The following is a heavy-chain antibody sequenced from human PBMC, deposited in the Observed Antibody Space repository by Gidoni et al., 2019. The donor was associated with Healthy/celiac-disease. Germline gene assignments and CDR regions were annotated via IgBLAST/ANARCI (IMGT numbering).Heavy chain of an antibody. CDR3: ASVDYGDYCLHY. J-gene: IGHJ4*02. CDR2: INAGNGNT. CDR1: GYTCTSYA. V-gene: IGHV1-3*01. Sequence: QVQLVQSGAEVKKPGASVKVSCKASGYTCTSYAMHWVRQAPGKRLEWMGWINAGNGNTKYSQKFQGIVTLTRDTSASTAYIELSSLRSEDTAVYYCASVDYGDYCLHYWGQGTLVTVSS. D-gene: IGHD4-17*01.